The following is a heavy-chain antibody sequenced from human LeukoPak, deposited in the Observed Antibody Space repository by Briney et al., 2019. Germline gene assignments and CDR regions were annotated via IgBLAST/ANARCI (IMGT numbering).Heavy chain of an antibody. Sequence: SETLSLTCTVSGGSISSYYWSWIRQPPGKGLEWIGYIYYSGSTNYNPSLKSRVTISVDTSKNQFSLKLSSVTAADTAVYYCARGTGGATYFDYWGQGTLVTVSS. D-gene: IGHD1-26*01. CDR1: GGSISSYY. V-gene: IGHV4-59*01. CDR2: IYYSGST. CDR3: ARGTGGATYFDY. J-gene: IGHJ4*02.